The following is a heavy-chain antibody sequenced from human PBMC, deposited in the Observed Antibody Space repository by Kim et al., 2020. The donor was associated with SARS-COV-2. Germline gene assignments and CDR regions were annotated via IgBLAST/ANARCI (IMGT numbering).Heavy chain of an antibody. CDR3: ARSGTTYSSYYFDY. J-gene: IGHJ4*02. D-gene: IGHD4-17*01. Sequence: ASVKGRFTISRDDARTSLYLQMNSLKTEATAVYYCARSGTTYSSYYFDYWGQGTLVTVSS. V-gene: IGHV3-72*01.